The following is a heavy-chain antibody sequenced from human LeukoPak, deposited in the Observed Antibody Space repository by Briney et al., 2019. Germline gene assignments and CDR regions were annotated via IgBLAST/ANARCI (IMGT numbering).Heavy chain of an antibody. CDR1: GFTVSYNY. CDR2: IYGGDST. Sequence: PGGSLRLSCAASGFTVSYNYMSWVRQAPGKGLEWLSVIYGGDSTYYADSVKGRFTISRDNSKNTLYLQMNSLRAEDTGVYYCARDPIVGATGAFYWGQGTLVTVSS. J-gene: IGHJ4*02. V-gene: IGHV3-66*01. CDR3: ARDPIVGATGAFY. D-gene: IGHD1-26*01.